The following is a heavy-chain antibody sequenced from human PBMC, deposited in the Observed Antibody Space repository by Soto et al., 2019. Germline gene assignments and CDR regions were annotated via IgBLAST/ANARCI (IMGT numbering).Heavy chain of an antibody. J-gene: IGHJ4*02. V-gene: IGHV1-18*01. D-gene: IGHD2-8*02. CDR2: ISAYNGNT. CDR1: GYTFTSDG. CDR3: ARGGKPDWWALFDY. Sequence: ASVKVSCKASGYTFTSDGISWVRQAPGQGLEWMGWISAYNGNTDYAQKLQGRVTMTTDTSTSTAYMELRSLRSDDTAVYYCARGGKPDWWALFDYWGQGTLVTVSS.